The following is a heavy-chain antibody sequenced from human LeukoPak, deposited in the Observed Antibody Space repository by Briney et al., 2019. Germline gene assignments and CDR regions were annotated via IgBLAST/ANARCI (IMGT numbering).Heavy chain of an antibody. Sequence: SETLSLTCTVSGGSISSYYWSWIRQPAGKGLEWIGRIYTSGSTNYNPSLKSRVTMSVDTSKNQFSLKLSSVTAADTAVYYCARDEYCSGGSCYSVKSETNYYYYYGMDVWGQGTTVTVSS. CDR3: ARDEYCSGGSCYSVKSETNYYYYYGMDV. CDR1: GGSISSYY. J-gene: IGHJ6*02. D-gene: IGHD2-15*01. CDR2: IYTSGST. V-gene: IGHV4-4*07.